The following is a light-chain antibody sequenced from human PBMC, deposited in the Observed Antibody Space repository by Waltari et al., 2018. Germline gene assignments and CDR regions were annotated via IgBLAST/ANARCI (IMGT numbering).Light chain of an antibody. J-gene: IGLJ2*01. CDR3: CSYVGGGSFLA. CDR2: EVS. CDR1: NIDIGRYNL. V-gene: IGLV2-23*02. Sequence: QSALTQPASVSGSPGQSITISCTGTNIDIGRYNLVSWYQQFPGKAPKLIIYEVSKRPSGVSNLFSGSRSANTASLTISGLQPEDEADFYCCSYVGGGSFLAFGGGTKLTVL.